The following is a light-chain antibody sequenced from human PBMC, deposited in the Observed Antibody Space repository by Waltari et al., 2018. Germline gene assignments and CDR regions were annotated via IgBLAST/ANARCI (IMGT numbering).Light chain of an antibody. CDR3: ASWDDILIGRL. V-gene: IGLV1-47*01. CDR1: TSPPGNNF. CDR2: RDS. Sequence: QSVLTQPPSASAAPGQRVIISCSCSTSPPGNNFVSWYPPLPGTAPRLVIHRDSQRPSGIPDRFSGSKSGTSASLAISGLRSEDEADYYCASWDDILIGRLFGGGTKLTVL. J-gene: IGLJ2*01.